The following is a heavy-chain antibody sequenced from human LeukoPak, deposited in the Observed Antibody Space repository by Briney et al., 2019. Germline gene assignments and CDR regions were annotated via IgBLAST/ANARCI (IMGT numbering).Heavy chain of an antibody. Sequence: SETLSLTCGVFGGSLSDDYWSWIRQPPGKGLEWIGEINLRGTTNYNPSLRSRVTISFDTSKNHCSLNLTSVSAADTSMYYCARVPGRRYLQPILDSWGQGTLVTVSS. CDR1: GGSLSDDY. V-gene: IGHV4-34*01. CDR2: INLRGTT. CDR3: ARVPGRRYLQPILDS. J-gene: IGHJ4*02. D-gene: IGHD5-24*01.